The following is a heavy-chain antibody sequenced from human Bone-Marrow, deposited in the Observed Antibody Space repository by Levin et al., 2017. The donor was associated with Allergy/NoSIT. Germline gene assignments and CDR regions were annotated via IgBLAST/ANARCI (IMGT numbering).Heavy chain of an antibody. Sequence: GESLKISCAASGFTVSTNYMSWVRQAPGKGLEWVSVIYSGGSTYYADSVKGRFTISRDNSKNTLYLQMNSLRAEDTAVYYCALGSGGYRVDSWGQGALVTVSS. CDR3: ALGSGGYRVDS. J-gene: IGHJ4*02. CDR2: IYSGGST. CDR1: GFTVSTNY. V-gene: IGHV3-53*01. D-gene: IGHD6-19*01.